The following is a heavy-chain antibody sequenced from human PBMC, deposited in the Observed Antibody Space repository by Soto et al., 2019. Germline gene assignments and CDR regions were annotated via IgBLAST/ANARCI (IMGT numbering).Heavy chain of an antibody. D-gene: IGHD2-15*01. CDR3: ARDCSGGYTGDY. J-gene: IGHJ4*02. CDR2: ISSSSSYI. Sequence: EVQLVESGGGLVKPGGSLRLSCAASGFTFSKYSMNWVRQAPGKGLEWVSSISSSSSYIYYADSVKGRFTTSRDNGKNSLYLRMNSLRAEDTAVYYCARDCSGGYTGDYWCQGTLVTVSS. V-gene: IGHV3-21*01. CDR1: GFTFSKYS.